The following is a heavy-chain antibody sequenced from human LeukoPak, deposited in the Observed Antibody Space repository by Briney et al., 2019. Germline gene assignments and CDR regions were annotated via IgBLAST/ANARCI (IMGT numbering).Heavy chain of an antibody. CDR2: LYYSGSP. J-gene: IGHJ4*02. Sequence: PSETLSLTCTFSGGSNSSGRYYWRWIRQPPGKGLEWIGCLYYSGSPPYHPSLKNRVSISVDTSQNQSSLKLSSVTAADTAVYYCARQGEMATRADYWGQGTLVTVSS. CDR1: GGSNSSGRYY. CDR3: ARQGEMATRADY. D-gene: IGHD5-24*01. V-gene: IGHV4-39*01.